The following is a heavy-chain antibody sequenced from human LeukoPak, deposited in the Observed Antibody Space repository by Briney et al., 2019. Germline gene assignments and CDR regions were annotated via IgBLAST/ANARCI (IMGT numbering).Heavy chain of an antibody. Sequence: PSETLSLTCTVSGYSISSGYYWGWIRQPPGKGLEWIGSIYHSGSTYYNPSLKSRVTISVDTSKNQFSLKLSSVTAADTAVYYCAWDYYEPWGQGTLVTVSS. V-gene: IGHV4-38-2*02. D-gene: IGHD3-22*01. CDR2: IYHSGST. CDR3: AWDYYEP. CDR1: GYSISSGYY. J-gene: IGHJ5*02.